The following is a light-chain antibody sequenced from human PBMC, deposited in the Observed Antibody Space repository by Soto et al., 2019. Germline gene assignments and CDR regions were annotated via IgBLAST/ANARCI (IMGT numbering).Light chain of an antibody. Sequence: DIQMTQSPSSQSASVGDRVTITCRASQSISSYLNWYQQKPGKAPKLLIYGVSSLQSGVPSRFSGSGSGTDFTLTISSLQPEDFATYYCQQSYSNRLTFGGGTKVEIK. V-gene: IGKV1-39*01. CDR1: QSISSY. J-gene: IGKJ4*01. CDR3: QQSYSNRLT. CDR2: GVS.